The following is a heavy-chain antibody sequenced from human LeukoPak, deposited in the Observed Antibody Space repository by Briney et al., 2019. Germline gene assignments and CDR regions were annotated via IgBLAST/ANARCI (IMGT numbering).Heavy chain of an antibody. V-gene: IGHV3-53*01. CDR3: ARALSSGWFYFDY. D-gene: IGHD6-19*01. Sequence: GGSLRLSCAASGFTVSSNYMSWVRQAPGKGLEWVSVIYSGGSTYYSDSVKGRFTISRDNSKSTLYLQMDSLRAEDTAVYYCARALSSGWFYFDYWGQGTLVTVSS. J-gene: IGHJ4*02. CDR2: IYSGGST. CDR1: GFTVSSNY.